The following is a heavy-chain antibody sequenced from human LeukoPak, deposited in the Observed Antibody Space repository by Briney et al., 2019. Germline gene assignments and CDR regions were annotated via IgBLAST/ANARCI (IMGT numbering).Heavy chain of an antibody. CDR3: ASMRDYGGNPAAFDI. CDR2: ISSSSSYI. V-gene: IGHV3-21*01. CDR1: GGTFSSYS. J-gene: IGHJ3*02. Sequence: GGSLRLSCAASGGTFSSYSMNWVRQAQGKGREWVWSISSSSSYIYYADSVKGRFTISRDNANNSLYLQMNSLRAEDTAVYYCASMRDYGGNPAAFDIWGQGTMVTVSS. D-gene: IGHD4-23*01.